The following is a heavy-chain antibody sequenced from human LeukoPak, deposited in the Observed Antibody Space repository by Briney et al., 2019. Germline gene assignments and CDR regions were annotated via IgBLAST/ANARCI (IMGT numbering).Heavy chain of an antibody. CDR1: GYTFTGYY. CDR3: ARGRYISGPDGFDY. J-gene: IGHJ4*02. D-gene: IGHD3-9*01. Sequence: ASVKVSCKASGYTFTGYYMHWVRQAPGQGLEWMGWINPNSGGTNYAQKFQGRVTMTRDTLTSTAYMQLSSLRSDDTAVYYCARGRYISGPDGFDYWGQGTLVTVSS. CDR2: INPNSGGT. V-gene: IGHV1-2*02.